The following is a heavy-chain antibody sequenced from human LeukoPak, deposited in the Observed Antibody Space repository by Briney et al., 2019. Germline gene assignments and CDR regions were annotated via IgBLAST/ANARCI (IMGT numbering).Heavy chain of an antibody. CDR3: ARATTRKHEYYDFWSGYYILSGWFDP. J-gene: IGHJ5*02. V-gene: IGHV3-21*01. D-gene: IGHD3-3*01. Sequence: AGGSLRLSCAASGFTFSSYAMNWVRQAPGKGLEWVSSISSSSSYIYYADSVKGRFAISRDNAKNSLYLQMNSLRAEDTAVYYCARATTRKHEYYDFWSGYYILSGWFDPWGQGTLVTVSS. CDR1: GFTFSSYA. CDR2: ISSSSSYI.